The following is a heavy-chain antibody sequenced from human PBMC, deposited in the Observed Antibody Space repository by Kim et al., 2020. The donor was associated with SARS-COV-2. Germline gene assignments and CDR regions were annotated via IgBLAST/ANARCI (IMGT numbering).Heavy chain of an antibody. D-gene: IGHD2-15*01. V-gene: IGHV3-7*03. CDR2: IKQDGSEK. J-gene: IGHJ5*02. Sequence: GGSLRLSCAASGFTFSSYWMSWVRQAPGKGLEWVANIKQDGSEKYYVDSVKGRFTISRDNAKNSLYLQMNSLRAEDTAVYYCARWRISGILPPTNWFDPWGQGTLVTVSS. CDR3: ARWRISGILPPTNWFDP. CDR1: GFTFSSYW.